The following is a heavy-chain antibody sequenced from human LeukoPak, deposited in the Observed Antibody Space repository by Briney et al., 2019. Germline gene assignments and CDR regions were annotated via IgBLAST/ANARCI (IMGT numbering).Heavy chain of an antibody. V-gene: IGHV3-48*03. CDR3: AGRPYYYDSLDY. J-gene: IGHJ4*02. CDR1: GFTFSSYE. CDR2: ISSSGSTI. D-gene: IGHD3-22*01. Sequence: GGSLRLSCAASGFTFSSYEMNWVRQAPGKGLEWVSYISSSGSTIYYADSVKGRFTISRDNAKNSLYLQMNSLRAEDTAVYYCAGRPYYYDSLDYWGQGTLVTVSS.